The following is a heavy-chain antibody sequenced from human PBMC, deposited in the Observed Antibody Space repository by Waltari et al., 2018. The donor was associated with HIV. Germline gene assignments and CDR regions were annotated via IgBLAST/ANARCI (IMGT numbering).Heavy chain of an antibody. V-gene: IGHV3-53*01. J-gene: IGHJ4*02. CDR3: ARNYYDSSGYYDDY. Sequence: EVQLVESGGGLIQPGGSLRLSCAASGFTVSSNYMSWVRQAPGKGLGWVSVIYSGGSTYYADSLKGRFTISRDNSKNTLYLQMNSLRAEDTAVYYCARNYYDSSGYYDDYWGQGTLVTVSS. D-gene: IGHD3-22*01. CDR2: IYSGGST. CDR1: GFTVSSNY.